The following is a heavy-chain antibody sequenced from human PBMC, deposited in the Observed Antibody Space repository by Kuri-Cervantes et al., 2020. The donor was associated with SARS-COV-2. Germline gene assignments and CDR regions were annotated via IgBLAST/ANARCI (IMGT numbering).Heavy chain of an antibody. CDR2: IIPIFGTA. D-gene: IGHD2-2*01. CDR1: GDSFSSYS. V-gene: IGHV1-69*13. Sequence: SVKVSCKASGDSFSSYSFNWVRQAPGQGLEWMGGIIPIFGTANYAQKFQGRVTITADESTSTAYMELSSLRSEDTAVYYCASGDCSSTSCYSHYWYFDLWGRGTLVTVSS. J-gene: IGHJ2*01. CDR3: ASGDCSSTSCYSHYWYFDL.